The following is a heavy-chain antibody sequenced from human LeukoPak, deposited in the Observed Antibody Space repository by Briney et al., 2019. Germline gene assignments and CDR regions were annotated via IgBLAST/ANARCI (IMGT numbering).Heavy chain of an antibody. CDR2: IKQDGSEK. CDR3: ARAGCRGGHCYAALFDY. CDR1: GFTFSTNW. J-gene: IGHJ4*02. V-gene: IGHV3-7*05. D-gene: IGHD2-15*01. Sequence: PGGSLRLSCAASGFTFSTNWMGWVRQAPGKGLEWVANIKQDGSEKYYVDSVKGRFTIARDNAKNSLYLQMNSLRAEDTAVYYCARAGCRGGHCYAALFDYWGQGILVTVSS.